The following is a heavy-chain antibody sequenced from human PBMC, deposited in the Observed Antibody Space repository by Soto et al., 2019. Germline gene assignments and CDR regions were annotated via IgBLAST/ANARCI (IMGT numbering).Heavy chain of an antibody. CDR3: ARESPDILTGYTSH. Sequence: QVQLVQSGAEVKKPGSSVKVSCKASGGTFSSYTISWVRQAPGQGLEWRGRIIPILGIANYAQKFQGRVTITAAKSTSTAYMELSSLRSEDTAVYYCARESPDILTGYTSHWGQGTLVTVSS. D-gene: IGHD3-9*01. CDR2: IIPILGIA. J-gene: IGHJ4*02. V-gene: IGHV1-69*08. CDR1: GGTFSSYT.